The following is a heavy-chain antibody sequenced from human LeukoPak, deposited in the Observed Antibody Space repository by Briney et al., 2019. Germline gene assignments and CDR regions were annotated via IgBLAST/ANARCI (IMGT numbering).Heavy chain of an antibody. CDR1: GFTFSSYA. J-gene: IGHJ3*02. CDR2: ISYDGSNK. D-gene: IGHD5-24*01. V-gene: IGHV3-30*04. Sequence: PGRSLRLSCAASGFTFSSYAMHRVRQAPGKGLEWVAVISYDGSNKYYADSVKGRFTISRDNSKNTLYLQMNSLRAEDTAVYYCAKGDGYNGDAFDIWGQGTMVTVSS. CDR3: AKGDGYNGDAFDI.